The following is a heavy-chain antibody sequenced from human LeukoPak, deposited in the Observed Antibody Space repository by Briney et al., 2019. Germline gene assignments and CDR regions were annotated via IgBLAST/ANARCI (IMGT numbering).Heavy chain of an antibody. Sequence: PGGSLRLSCVASGFTFTSYAMCWVRQAPGKGLEWVSAISGSGGSTYYADSVKGRFTISRDNSKNTLYLQMNSLRAEDTAVYYCAKVKGSGWSPDFDYWGQGTLVTVSS. V-gene: IGHV3-23*01. J-gene: IGHJ4*02. CDR2: ISGSGGST. CDR3: AKVKGSGWSPDFDY. D-gene: IGHD6-19*01. CDR1: GFTFTSYA.